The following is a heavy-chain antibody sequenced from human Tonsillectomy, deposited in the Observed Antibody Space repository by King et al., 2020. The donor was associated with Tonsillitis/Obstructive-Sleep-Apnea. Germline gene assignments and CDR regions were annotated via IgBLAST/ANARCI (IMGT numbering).Heavy chain of an antibody. Sequence: VQLVESGGGVVQPGRSLRLSCAASGFTFSSYAMHWVRQAPGKGLEWVAVISYDGSNKYYADSVKGRFTISRDNSKNTLYLQMNSLRAEDTAEYYCARSGSYYYYYGMDVWGQGTTVTVSS. J-gene: IGHJ6*02. V-gene: IGHV3-30*04. CDR1: GFTFSSYA. CDR2: ISYDGSNK. D-gene: IGHD1-26*01. CDR3: ARSGSYYYYYGMDV.